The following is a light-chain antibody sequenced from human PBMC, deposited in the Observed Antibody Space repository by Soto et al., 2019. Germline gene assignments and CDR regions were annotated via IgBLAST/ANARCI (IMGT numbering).Light chain of an antibody. J-gene: IGLJ1*01. CDR3: CSYTDSSTLHV. CDR2: EVN. V-gene: IGLV2-23*02. CDR1: SIDIGTYNL. Sequence: QSALTQPASVSGSPGQSITISCTGTSIDIGTYNLVSWYQQHPGKAPKLMIYEVNKRPSGVSDRFSGSKSGNTASLTISGLQAEDEADYYCCSYTDSSTLHVFVTGTKVTVL.